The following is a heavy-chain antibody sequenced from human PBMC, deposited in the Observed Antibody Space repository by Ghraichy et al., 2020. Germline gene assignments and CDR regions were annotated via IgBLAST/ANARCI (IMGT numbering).Heavy chain of an antibody. CDR3: ARTWRGAGDVDF. CDR2: ISGFSGET. CDR1: GDTFSSYA. J-gene: IGHJ4*02. Sequence: ASVKVSCKTSGDTFSSYAITWVRQAPGQGLEWMGWISGFSGETSYAQNFQGRVSMTTDTSSTAAYMELRSLTYDDTAVYYCARTWRGAGDVDFWGQGTLVTVSS. D-gene: IGHD7-27*01. V-gene: IGHV1-18*04.